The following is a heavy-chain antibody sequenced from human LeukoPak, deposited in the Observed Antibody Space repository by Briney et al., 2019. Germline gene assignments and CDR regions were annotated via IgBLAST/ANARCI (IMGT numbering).Heavy chain of an antibody. CDR2: IIPIFGTA. D-gene: IGHD3-3*01. CDR3: ARDLGYDFWSGYYTQGYWFDP. J-gene: IGHJ5*02. V-gene: IGHV1-69*05. Sequence: GASVKVSCKASGGTFSSYAISWVRQAPGQGLEWMGGIIPIFGTANYAQKFQGRVTITTDESTSTAYMELSSLRSEDTAVYYCARDLGYDFWSGYYTQGYWFDPWGQGTLVTVSS. CDR1: GGTFSSYA.